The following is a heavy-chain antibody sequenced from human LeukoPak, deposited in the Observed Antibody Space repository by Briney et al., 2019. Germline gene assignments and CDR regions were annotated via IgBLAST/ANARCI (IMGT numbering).Heavy chain of an antibody. V-gene: IGHV3-53*01. CDR2: IYSDNT. D-gene: IGHD4/OR15-4a*01. CDR3: ARRAGAYSHPYDY. J-gene: IGHJ4*02. Sequence: ETLSLTCTVSGGSITNYYWTWIRQPPGKGLEWVSFIYSDNTHYSDSAKGRFTISRDNSKNTLYLQMNSLRAEDTAVYYCARRAGAYSHPYDYWGQGTLVTVSS. CDR1: GGSITNYY.